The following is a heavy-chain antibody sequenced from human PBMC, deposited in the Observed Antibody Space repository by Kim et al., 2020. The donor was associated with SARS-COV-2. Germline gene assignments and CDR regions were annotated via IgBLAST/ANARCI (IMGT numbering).Heavy chain of an antibody. D-gene: IGHD1-26*01. CDR3: ARATLPKVVGATPLYYFDY. V-gene: IGHV3-48*02. J-gene: IGHJ4*02. CDR2: ISSSSSTI. Sequence: GGSLRLSCAASGFTFSSYNMNWVRQAPGKGLEWVSYISSSSSTIYYADSVKGRFTISRDNAKNSLYLQMNSLRDEDTAVYYCARATLPKVVGATPLYYFDYWGQGTLVTVSS. CDR1: GFTFSSYN.